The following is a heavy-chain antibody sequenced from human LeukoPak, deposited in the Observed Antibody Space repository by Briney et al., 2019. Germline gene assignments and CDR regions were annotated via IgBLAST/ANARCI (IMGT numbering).Heavy chain of an antibody. Sequence: GGSLRLSCAASGFTFTSYSMNWVRQAPGKGLEWVSSITSVSPYKYYADSVKGRFTISRDNAKNSLFLQMNSLRAEDTAIYYCARDPTADDYWGQGTLVTVSS. D-gene: IGHD2-2*01. CDR3: ARDPTADDY. CDR1: GFTFTSYS. J-gene: IGHJ4*02. V-gene: IGHV3-21*01. CDR2: ITSVSPYK.